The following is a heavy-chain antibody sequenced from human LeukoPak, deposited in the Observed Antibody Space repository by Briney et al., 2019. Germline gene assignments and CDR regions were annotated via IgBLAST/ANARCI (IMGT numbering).Heavy chain of an antibody. D-gene: IGHD3-3*01. CDR3: ARGQFGRFWSGYYRAGAFDI. Sequence: SETLSLTCAVYGGSFSGYYWSWIRQPPGKGLEWIGEINHSGSTNYNPSLKSRVTISVDTSKNQFSLKLSSVTAADTAVYYCARGQFGRFWSGYYRAGAFDIWGQGTMVTVSS. J-gene: IGHJ3*02. CDR2: INHSGST. CDR1: GGSFSGYY. V-gene: IGHV4-34*01.